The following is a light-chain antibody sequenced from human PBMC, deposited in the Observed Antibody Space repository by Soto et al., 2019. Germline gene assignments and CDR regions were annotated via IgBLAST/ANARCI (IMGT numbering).Light chain of an antibody. CDR3: AAWDDSLNAVV. J-gene: IGLJ2*01. Sequence: QSVLTQPTSASGTPGQRVTISCSGSSSNIGSNTVNWYQQLPGTAPKLLIYSNNQRPSGVPDRFSGSKSGTSASLAISELQSEDEADYYCAAWDDSLNAVVFGGGTKLTVL. CDR2: SNN. CDR1: SSNIGSNT. V-gene: IGLV1-44*01.